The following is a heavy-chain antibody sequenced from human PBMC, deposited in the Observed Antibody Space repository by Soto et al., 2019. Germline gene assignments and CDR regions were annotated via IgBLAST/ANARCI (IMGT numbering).Heavy chain of an antibody. CDR3: ARVADCSGGRCYFSVDY. V-gene: IGHV4-30-4*01. CDR1: GGSISSGDYY. J-gene: IGHJ4*02. CDR2: IYYSGST. Sequence: QVQLQESGPGLVKPSQTLSLTCTVSGGSISSGDYYWSWIRQPPGKGLEWIGYIYYSGSTYYKPSLKSRVTTSVDTSKNQFSLKLSSVTAADTAVYYCARVADCSGGRCYFSVDYWGQGTLVTVSS. D-gene: IGHD2-15*01.